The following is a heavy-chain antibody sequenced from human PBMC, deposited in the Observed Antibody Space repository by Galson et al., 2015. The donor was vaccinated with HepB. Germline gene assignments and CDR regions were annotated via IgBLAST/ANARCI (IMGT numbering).Heavy chain of an antibody. CDR1: EFTFSNYG. Sequence: SLRLSCAASEFTFSNYGMHWVRQAPGKGLEWVALISYDGSYKYYEDSVKGRFTISRDQIENTLYLQIDSLRPEDTAVYYCASAKVGTTYFDYWGQGTLVTVSS. CDR3: ASAKVGTTYFDY. J-gene: IGHJ4*02. D-gene: IGHD1-26*01. V-gene: IGHV3-30*03. CDR2: ISYDGSYK.